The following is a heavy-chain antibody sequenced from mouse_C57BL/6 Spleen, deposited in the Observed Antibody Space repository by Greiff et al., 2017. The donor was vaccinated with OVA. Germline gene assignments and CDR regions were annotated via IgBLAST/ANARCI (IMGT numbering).Heavy chain of an antibody. J-gene: IGHJ4*01. CDR3: AREGDYYAMDD. CDR1: GYTFTSYW. V-gene: IGHV1-52*01. CDR2: IDPSDSET. Sequence: QVQLQQPGAELVRPGSSVKLSCKASGYTFTSYWMHWVKQRPIQGLEWIGNIDPSDSETHYNQKFKDKATLTVDKSSSTAYMQLSSLTSEDSAVYYCAREGDYYAMDDWGQGTSVTVSS.